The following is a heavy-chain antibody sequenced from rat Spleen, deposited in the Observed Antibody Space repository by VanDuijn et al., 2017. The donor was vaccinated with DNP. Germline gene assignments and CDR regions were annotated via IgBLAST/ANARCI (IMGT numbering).Heavy chain of an antibody. CDR2: IDYDGDKT. CDR1: GFTFSAYY. CDR3: ARQATRGAMDA. V-gene: IGHV5-22*01. D-gene: IGHD1-4*01. Sequence: EVQLVESGGGLVQPGRSLKLSCAASGFTFSAYYMAWVRQAPTKGLEWVAYIDYDGDKTYYGDSAKGRFTISRDNSKNTLYLQMNSLRSEDTATYFCARQATRGAMDAWGQGTSLTVSS. J-gene: IGHJ4*01.